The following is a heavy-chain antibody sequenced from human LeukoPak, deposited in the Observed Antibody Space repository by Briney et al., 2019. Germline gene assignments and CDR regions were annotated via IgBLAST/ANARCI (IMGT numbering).Heavy chain of an antibody. V-gene: IGHV2-5*01. D-gene: IGHD2-15*01. CDR1: GFSFSSGGVG. J-gene: IGHJ3*02. CDR3: AHRHRGVASDI. Sequence: SGPTLVNPTQTLTLTCTFSGFSFSSGGVGVGWIRQPPGGALEWLGVIYYNDEKLYSSSLQNRLSITKDTSKNRVVLTLANMAPVDTATYYCAHRHRGVASDIWGQGTMVTVSS. CDR2: IYYNDEK.